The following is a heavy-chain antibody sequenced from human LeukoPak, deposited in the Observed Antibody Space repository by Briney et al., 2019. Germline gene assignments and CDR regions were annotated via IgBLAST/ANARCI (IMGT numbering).Heavy chain of an antibody. V-gene: IGHV1-2*06. CDR1: GYTFTGYY. D-gene: IGHD3-3*01. CDR3: ARDREEYYDFWSGKVFDY. CDR2: INPNNGGT. J-gene: IGHJ4*02. Sequence: GASVKVSCKASGYTFTGYYMHWVRQAPGQGLEWMGRINPNNGGTNYAQKFQGRVTMTGDTSISTAYMELSSLRSEDTAVYYCARDREEYYDFWSGKVFDYWGQGTLVTVSS.